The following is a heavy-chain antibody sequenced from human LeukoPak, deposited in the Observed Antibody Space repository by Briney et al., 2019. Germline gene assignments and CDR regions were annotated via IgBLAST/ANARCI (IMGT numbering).Heavy chain of an antibody. CDR2: IYHSGST. D-gene: IGHD2-2*01. J-gene: IGHJ6*03. Sequence: SETLSLTCAVSGYSISSGYYWGWIRQPPGKGLEWIGSIYHSGSTYYNPSLKSRVTISVDTSKNQFSLKLSSVTAADTAVYYCARGPYSTSHRSYYYYYMDVWGKGTTVTVSS. CDR3: ARGPYSTSHRSYYYYYMDV. V-gene: IGHV4-38-2*01. CDR1: GYSISSGYY.